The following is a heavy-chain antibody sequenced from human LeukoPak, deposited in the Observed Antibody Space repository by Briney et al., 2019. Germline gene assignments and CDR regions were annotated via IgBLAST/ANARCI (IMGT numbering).Heavy chain of an antibody. V-gene: IGHV3-53*01. CDR1: GFTGSHNY. CDR3: IVFGGSNH. J-gene: IGHJ5*02. Sequence: PGGSLRLSCAASGFTGSHNYMSWVRQAPGKGLEWVSATHSSGGTYYADSVKGRFTISRDTSKNTLYLQINSLSVEDTAVYYCIVFGGSNHWGQGTLVTVSS. D-gene: IGHD4-23*01. CDR2: THSSGGT.